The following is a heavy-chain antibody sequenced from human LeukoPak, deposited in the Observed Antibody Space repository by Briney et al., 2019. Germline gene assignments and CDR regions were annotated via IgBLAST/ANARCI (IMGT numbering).Heavy chain of an antibody. Sequence: GSLRLSCAASGFDFSTYWMTWVRQAPGKGLEWLANINLDGSEQHYVDSSLKGRFTISRDNAKNSLYLQMTSLRVEDTAVYYCASGRHDFLHWGEGTLVTVS. J-gene: IGHJ4*02. D-gene: IGHD3/OR15-3a*01. CDR1: GFDFSTYW. CDR3: ASGRHDFLH. CDR2: INLDGSEQ. V-gene: IGHV3-7*01.